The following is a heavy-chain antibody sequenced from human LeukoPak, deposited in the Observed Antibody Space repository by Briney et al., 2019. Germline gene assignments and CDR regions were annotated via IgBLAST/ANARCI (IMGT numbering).Heavy chain of an antibody. D-gene: IGHD1-1*01. CDR3: VRDISRNWYSIDY. CDR2: IKWDGTNT. J-gene: IGHJ4*01. V-gene: IGHV3-20*04. CDR1: GGTTDDYG. Sequence: GGSLRLSCAASGGTTDDYGMSWVRQAPGKGLEWVSDIKWDGTNTYYVESVKGRFTISRDNAEKSLYLQMNSLRDDDTAFYYCVRDISRNWYSIDYWGKRTPVTVST.